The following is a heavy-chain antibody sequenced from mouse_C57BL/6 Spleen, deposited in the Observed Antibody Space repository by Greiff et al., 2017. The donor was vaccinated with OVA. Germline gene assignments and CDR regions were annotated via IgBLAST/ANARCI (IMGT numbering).Heavy chain of an antibody. CDR2: IYPGSGST. D-gene: IGHD1-1*01. CDR1: GYTFTSYW. V-gene: IGHV1-55*01. Sequence: QVQLQQPGAELVKPGASVKMSCKASGYTFTSYWITWVKQRPGQGLEWIGDIYPGSGSTNSNEKFKSKATLTVATSSSTAYMQLSSLSSEDSAVYYCARSTTVVADSFDYWGQGTTLTVSS. J-gene: IGHJ2*01. CDR3: ARSTTVVADSFDY.